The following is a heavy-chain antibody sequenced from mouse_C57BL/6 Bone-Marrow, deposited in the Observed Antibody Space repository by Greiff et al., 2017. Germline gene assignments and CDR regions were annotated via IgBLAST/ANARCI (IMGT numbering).Heavy chain of an antibody. J-gene: IGHJ3*01. D-gene: IGHD2-4*01. Sequence: EVQLQQSGAELVRPGASVKLSCTASGFHIKDDYMHWVQQRPAQGLAGIGWIDPENGDTEYASKFQGKATITADTSANTAYLQLSSLPTEDTAIYYCTTEDDYDGRAYWGQGTLVTVSA. CDR2: IDPENGDT. CDR3: TTEDDYDGRAY. V-gene: IGHV14-4*01. CDR1: GFHIKDDY.